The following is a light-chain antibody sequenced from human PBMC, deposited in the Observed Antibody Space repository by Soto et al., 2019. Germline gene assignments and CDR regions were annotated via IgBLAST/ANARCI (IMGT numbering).Light chain of an antibody. V-gene: IGKV3-11*01. J-gene: IGKJ2*01. Sequence: EIVLTQYPATLSLSPGERAALSCRASQSVSDYLAWYQQKPGQAPMLLIYDASNRTTGIPARFSGSGSGTDFSLTSSNLEPEDFAFYYCQQRSNWPTFCQGNKGDIK. CDR2: DAS. CDR3: QQRSNWPT. CDR1: QSVSDY.